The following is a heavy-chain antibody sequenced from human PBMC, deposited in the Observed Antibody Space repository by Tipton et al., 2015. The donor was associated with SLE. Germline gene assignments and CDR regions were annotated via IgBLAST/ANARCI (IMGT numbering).Heavy chain of an antibody. CDR1: GISFRNYW. Sequence: SLRLSCVASGISFRNYWMSWVRQAPGKGLEWVANIRQDGGEKYYVDSVKGRYTISRDNTKNSVYLHMDSLRAEDSAIYYCAGGPDYGPEFDYCGQGTLVTVSS. CDR2: IRQDGGEK. V-gene: IGHV3-7*01. D-gene: IGHD4-17*01. CDR3: AGGPDYGPEFDY. J-gene: IGHJ4*02.